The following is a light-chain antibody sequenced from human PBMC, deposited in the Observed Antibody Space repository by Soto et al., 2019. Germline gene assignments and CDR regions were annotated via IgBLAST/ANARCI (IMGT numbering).Light chain of an antibody. Sequence: DIQMTQSPSSLSASVGDRVTITCRASQSISSYLNWYQQKPGKAPKLLIYAASSLHSGVPSRFSGSGSGTDFTLTISSLQPEDFATYYCQQSYSTPQVTFGQGTKVEIK. CDR2: AAS. CDR1: QSISSY. CDR3: QQSYSTPQVT. V-gene: IGKV1-39*01. J-gene: IGKJ1*01.